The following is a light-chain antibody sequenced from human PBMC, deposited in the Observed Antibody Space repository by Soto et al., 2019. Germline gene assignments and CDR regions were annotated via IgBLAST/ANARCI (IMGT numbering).Light chain of an antibody. CDR2: EDN. CDR3: QSYDTSTVV. CDR1: SGSIASNS. V-gene: IGLV6-57*03. Sequence: LTQPASVSGSPGKTVTISCTRSSGSIASNSVQWYQQRPGSAPTTVIYEDNQRPSGVPDRFSGSTDGSSNSASLTISGLQTEDEADYYCQSYDTSTVVFGGGTKVTVL. J-gene: IGLJ2*01.